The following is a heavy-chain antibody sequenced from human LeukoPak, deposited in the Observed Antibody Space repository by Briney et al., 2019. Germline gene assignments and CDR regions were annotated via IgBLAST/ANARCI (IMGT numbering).Heavy chain of an antibody. CDR3: AKDSGRYSATFDY. V-gene: IGHV3-33*03. D-gene: IGHD1-26*01. Sequence: GGSLRLSCAASGFTFSNYGMHWVRQAPGKGLGWVALIWYDGSDTYYADSVKGRFTISRDKSKNTVFLQMNSLKAEDTAVYYCAKDSGRYSATFDYCGQGTLVTVSS. CDR1: GFTFSNYG. J-gene: IGHJ4*02. CDR2: IWYDGSDT.